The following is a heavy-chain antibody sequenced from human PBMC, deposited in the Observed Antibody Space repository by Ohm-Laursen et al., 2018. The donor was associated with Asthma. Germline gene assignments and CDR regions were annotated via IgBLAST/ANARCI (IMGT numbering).Heavy chain of an antibody. V-gene: IGHV2-70*01. Sequence: TQTLTLTCNFSGFSLSSRVGVSWIRQPPGKALEWLALIDWEDDKYYNTSLKTRLTISKDTSKSQVVLTMTNMDPVDTATYYCARIPSDYGDYDFDYWGQGTLVTVSS. CDR1: GFSLSSRVG. J-gene: IGHJ4*02. CDR2: IDWEDDK. D-gene: IGHD4-17*01. CDR3: ARIPSDYGDYDFDY.